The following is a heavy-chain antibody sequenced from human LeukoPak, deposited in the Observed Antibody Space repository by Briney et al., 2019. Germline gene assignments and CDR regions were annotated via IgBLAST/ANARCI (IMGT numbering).Heavy chain of an antibody. Sequence: PGGSLRLSCAVSGLTVSSSHMSWVRQAPGKGLEWVSVIYSGGGTYYAASVKGRFTISRDNSKNTVSLQMNSLRAEDTAVYYCARVDHYYDSSGYYGAFDYWGQGTLVTVSS. D-gene: IGHD3-22*01. CDR3: ARVDHYYDSSGYYGAFDY. V-gene: IGHV3-66*01. CDR2: IYSGGGT. J-gene: IGHJ4*02. CDR1: GLTVSSSH.